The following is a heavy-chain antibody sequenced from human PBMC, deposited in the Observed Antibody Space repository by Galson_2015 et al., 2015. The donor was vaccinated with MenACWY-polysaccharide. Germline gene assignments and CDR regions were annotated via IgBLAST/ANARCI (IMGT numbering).Heavy chain of an antibody. D-gene: IGHD3-10*01. V-gene: IGHV3-48*01. CDR3: ARVRGGGYYYGMDV. Sequence: SLRLSCAASGFTFSSYRMNWVRQAPGKGLEWASYISSSSSTIYYADSVKGRFTIPRDTAKNSLYLQMNSLRAEDTAVYYCARVRGGGYYYGMDVWGQGTTVTVSS. CDR2: ISSSSSTI. J-gene: IGHJ6*02. CDR1: GFTFSSYR.